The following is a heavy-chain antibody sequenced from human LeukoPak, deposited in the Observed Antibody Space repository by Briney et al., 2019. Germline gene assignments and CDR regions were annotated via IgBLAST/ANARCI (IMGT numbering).Heavy chain of an antibody. V-gene: IGHV4-4*07. Sequence: SETLSVTCTVSGGSISSYYWSWIRQPAGKGLEWIGRIYTSGGTNYNPSLKNRVTMSVDTSKNQFSLKLSSVTAADTDVYYCARSYSSGWYGDYFGYWGQGTLVTVSS. CDR3: ARSYSSGWYGDYFGY. CDR1: GGSISSYY. J-gene: IGHJ4*02. CDR2: IYTSGGT. D-gene: IGHD6-19*01.